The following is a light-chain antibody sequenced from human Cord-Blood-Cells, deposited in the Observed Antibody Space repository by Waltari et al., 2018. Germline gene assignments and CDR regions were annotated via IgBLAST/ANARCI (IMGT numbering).Light chain of an antibody. CDR1: PSVLYSSNTKNY. Sequence: IVMTQSRDYLAESVGAWLTSNFRSRPSVLYSSNTKNYLAWYQQKPGQPPKLLIYWASTRESGVPDRFSGSGSGTDFTLTISSLQAEDVAVYYCQQYYSTPRTFGGGTKVEIK. J-gene: IGKJ4*01. CDR3: QQYYSTPRT. V-gene: IGKV4-1*01. CDR2: WAS.